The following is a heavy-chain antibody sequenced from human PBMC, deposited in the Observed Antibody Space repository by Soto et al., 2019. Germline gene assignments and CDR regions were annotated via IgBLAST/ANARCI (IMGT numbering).Heavy chain of an antibody. J-gene: IGHJ6*02. D-gene: IGHD3-10*01. CDR1: GGSFSGYY. CDR3: ARLITMFRGAPWAYFFYGMDV. V-gene: IGHV4-34*01. CDR2: INHSGST. Sequence: SETLSLTCAVYGGSFSGYYWGWIRQPPGKGLEWIGEINHSGSTNYNPSLKSRVTISVDTSKNQFSLKLSSVTAADTAVYYCARLITMFRGAPWAYFFYGMDVWGQVTSVTASS.